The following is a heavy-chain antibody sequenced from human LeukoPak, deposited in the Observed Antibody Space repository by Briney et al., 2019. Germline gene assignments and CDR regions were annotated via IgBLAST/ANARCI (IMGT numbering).Heavy chain of an antibody. D-gene: IGHD5-12*01. J-gene: IGHJ4*02. Sequence: QVQLQESGPGLVKPSETLSLTCTVSGGSISSYYWSWIRQPPGKGLEWIGYIYYSGSTNYNPSLKSRVTISVDTSKNQFSLKLSSVTAADTAVYYCARPSNSGRPPYFDYWGQGTLVTVSS. CDR1: GGSISSYY. CDR2: IYYSGST. V-gene: IGHV4-59*01. CDR3: ARPSNSGRPPYFDY.